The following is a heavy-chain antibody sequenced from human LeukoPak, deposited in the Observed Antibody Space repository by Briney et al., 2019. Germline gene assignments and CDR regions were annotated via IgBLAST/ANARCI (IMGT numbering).Heavy chain of an antibody. CDR2: INAGNGNT. CDR3: ARVVRYSSGPLTDLLPYYFDY. Sequence: GASVKVSCKASGYTSTSYAMHWVRQAPGQRLEWMGWINAGNGNTKYSQEFQGRVTITRDTSASAVYMELSSLRSDDMVVYYCARVVRYSSGPLTDLLPYYFDYWGQGTLVTVSS. CDR1: GYTSTSYA. D-gene: IGHD6-19*01. V-gene: IGHV1-3*03. J-gene: IGHJ4*02.